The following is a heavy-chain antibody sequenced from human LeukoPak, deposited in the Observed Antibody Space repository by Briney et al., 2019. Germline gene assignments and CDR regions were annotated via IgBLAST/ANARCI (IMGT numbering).Heavy chain of an antibody. V-gene: IGHV5-51*01. J-gene: IGHJ3*02. CDR3: ARKYDFWSGYLRGADAFDI. CDR1: GYSFTSYW. Sequence: KPGESLKISCKGSGYSFTSYWIGWVRQMPGKGLEWMGIIYPGDSDTRYSPSLQGQVTISADKSISTAYLQWSSLKASDTAMYYCARKYDFWSGYLRGADAFDIWGQGTMVTVSS. D-gene: IGHD3-3*01. CDR2: IYPGDSDT.